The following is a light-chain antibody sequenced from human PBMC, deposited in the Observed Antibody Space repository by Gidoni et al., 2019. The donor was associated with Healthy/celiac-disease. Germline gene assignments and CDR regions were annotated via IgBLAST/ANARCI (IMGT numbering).Light chain of an antibody. CDR1: QSISSY. CDR3: QQSYSTPWT. CDR2: AAS. V-gene: IGKV1-39*01. Sequence: DIKMPPSPSSLSASVGDRVTITCRASQSISSYLNWYQQKPGKAPKLLIYAASSLQSGVPSRFSGSGSGTDFTLTISSLQPEDFATYYCQQSYSTPWTFGQGTKVEIK. J-gene: IGKJ1*01.